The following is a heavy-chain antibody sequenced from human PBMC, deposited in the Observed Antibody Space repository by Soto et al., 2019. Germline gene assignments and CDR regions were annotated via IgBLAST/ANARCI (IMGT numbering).Heavy chain of an antibody. J-gene: IGHJ5*02. CDR2: ISAYNGNT. Sequence: DLVKVSCKASGYTFTSYGISWVRQAPGQGLEWRGWISAYNGNTNYAQKLPGRVTMTTDTSTRTAYMELRSLRSDDTAVSYCARGETDRAYYDVWSGYYGQVNWIDPCG. CDR1: GYTFTSYG. D-gene: IGHD3-3*01. CDR3: ARGETDRAYYDVWSGYYGQVNWIDP. V-gene: IGHV1-18*04.